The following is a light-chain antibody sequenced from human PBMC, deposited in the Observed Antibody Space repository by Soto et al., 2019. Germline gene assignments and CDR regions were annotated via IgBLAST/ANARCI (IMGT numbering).Light chain of an antibody. CDR2: GAS. J-gene: IGKJ4*01. CDR3: QQYERSPTT. V-gene: IGKV3-20*01. Sequence: EIVLKQSPGTLYLPTGERATLSCRASQSVSSTYLAWYQQKPGRAPSLLIYGASSRATGIPDRFSGSGSGTDFTLTISRLEPEDFAVYDCQQYERSPTTFGGGTKVEIK. CDR1: QSVSSTY.